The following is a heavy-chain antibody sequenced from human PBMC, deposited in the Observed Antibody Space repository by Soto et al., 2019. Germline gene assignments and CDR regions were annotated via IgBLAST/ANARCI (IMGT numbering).Heavy chain of an antibody. CDR1: GFTVRTSY. V-gene: IGHV3-66*01. CDR2: IYAGGTS. CDR3: AREITSGWNAFDC. D-gene: IGHD6-19*01. Sequence: EVQLVESGGGLVQPGGSLRLSCAASGFTVRTSYMNWVRQSPGRGLEWLSVIYAGGTSYQADSVKGRFTISRDESRNTVYLQMNSLRAEDTAVYYCAREITSGWNAFDCWGQGTLVTVSS. J-gene: IGHJ4*02.